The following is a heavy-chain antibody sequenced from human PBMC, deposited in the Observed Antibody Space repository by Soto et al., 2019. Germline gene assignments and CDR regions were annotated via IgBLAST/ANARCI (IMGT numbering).Heavy chain of an antibody. CDR1: GFTFSSYG. D-gene: IGHD2-15*01. CDR2: ISYDGSNK. J-gene: IGHJ6*02. Sequence: GGSLRLSCAASGFTFSSYGMHWVRQAPGKGLEWVAVISYDGSNKYYADSVKGRFTISRDNSKNTLYLQMNSLRAEDTAVYYCAKGGPEAYYYYYGMDVWGQGTTVTVSS. CDR3: AKGGPEAYYYYYGMDV. V-gene: IGHV3-30*18.